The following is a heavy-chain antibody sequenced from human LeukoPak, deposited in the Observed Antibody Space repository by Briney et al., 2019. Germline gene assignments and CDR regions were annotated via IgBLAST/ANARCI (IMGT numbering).Heavy chain of an antibody. J-gene: IGHJ6*03. V-gene: IGHV3-13*01. CDR2: IDTAGDT. CDR1: GFTFRSYD. D-gene: IGHD1-26*01. Sequence: PGGSLRLSCAASGFTFRSYDMHWVRQATGRGLEWVSAIDTAGDTYYPGSVKGRFTISRENAKNSVYLQMNSLRAGDTAVYYCARMIGWGARRYYYYYMDVWGKGTTVTISS. CDR3: ARMIGWGARRYYYYYMDV.